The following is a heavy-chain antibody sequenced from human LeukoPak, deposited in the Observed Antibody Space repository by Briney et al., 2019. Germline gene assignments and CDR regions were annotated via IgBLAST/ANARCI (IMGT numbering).Heavy chain of an antibody. D-gene: IGHD3-22*01. Sequence: GGSLRLSCAASGFTFSSYDMHWVRQATGKGLEWVSAIGTAGDTYYPGSVKGRFTISRENAENSLYLQMNSLRAGDTAVYYCARGDSSGYYQSSFDYWGQGTLVTVSS. CDR3: ARGDSSGYYQSSFDY. CDR1: GFTFSSYD. V-gene: IGHV3-13*04. CDR2: IGTAGDT. J-gene: IGHJ4*02.